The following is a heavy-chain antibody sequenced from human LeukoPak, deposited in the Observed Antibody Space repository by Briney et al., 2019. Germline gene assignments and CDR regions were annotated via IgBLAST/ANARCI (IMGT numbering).Heavy chain of an antibody. CDR3: AKHKVATKVKDY. D-gene: IGHD3-22*01. CDR2: ISGSAYYT. V-gene: IGHV3-23*01. Sequence: GGSLRLSCAASGFTFTAYAMSWVRQAPGKGPEWVSAISGSAYYTSYADSVKGRFTISRDNSKNTLYLQMNSLRAEDTALYYCAKHKVATKVKDYWGQGTLVTVSS. J-gene: IGHJ4*02. CDR1: GFTFTAYA.